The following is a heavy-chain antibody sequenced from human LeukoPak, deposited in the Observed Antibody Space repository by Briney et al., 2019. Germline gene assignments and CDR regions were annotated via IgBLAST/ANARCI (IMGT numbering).Heavy chain of an antibody. CDR1: GGSISNSY. CDR2: LSQSGTT. D-gene: IGHD4-23*01. CDR3: ARGANDHGGMFFGF. Sequence: SETLSLTCSVSGGSISNSYWTWIRQPPGKGLEWLGILSQSGTTSYKSSLESRVTMSLDTSKNVFSLNLTSVTAADTAVYYCARGANDHGGMFFGFWGQGTLVAVSS. J-gene: IGHJ4*02. V-gene: IGHV4-59*12.